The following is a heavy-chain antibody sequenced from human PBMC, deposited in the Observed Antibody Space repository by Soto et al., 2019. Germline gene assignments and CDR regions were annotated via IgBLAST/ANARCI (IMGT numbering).Heavy chain of an antibody. CDR3: ARAPPRFFGVVIRVSLHPPHYYYYMDV. V-gene: IGHV1-8*01. CDR2: MNPNSGNT. CDR1: GYTFTSYD. J-gene: IGHJ6*03. D-gene: IGHD3-3*01. Sequence: ASVKVSCKASGYTFTSYDINWVRQATGQGLEWMGWMNPNSGNTGYAQKFQGRVTMTRNTSISTAYMELSSLRSEDTVVYYCARAPPRFFGVVIRVSLHPPHYYYYMDVWGKGTTVTVSS.